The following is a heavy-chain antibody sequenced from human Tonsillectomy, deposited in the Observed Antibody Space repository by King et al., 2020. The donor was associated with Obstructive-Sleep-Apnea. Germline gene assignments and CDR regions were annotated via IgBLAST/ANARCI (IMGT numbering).Heavy chain of an antibody. CDR1: GGSICSYS. CDR2: MFTSGST. J-gene: IGHJ6*02. D-gene: IGHD3-9*01. Sequence: QLQESGPGLVKPSETLSLTCTVSGGSICSYSWAWIRQPAGEGLEWIGRMFTSGSTNCNPSLKSRVTMSVDTSKNQFSLKLSAVTAADTAVYYCARDVPYDWLVPYYYYGMDVWGQGTTVTVSS. V-gene: IGHV4-4*07. CDR3: ARDVPYDWLVPYYYYGMDV.